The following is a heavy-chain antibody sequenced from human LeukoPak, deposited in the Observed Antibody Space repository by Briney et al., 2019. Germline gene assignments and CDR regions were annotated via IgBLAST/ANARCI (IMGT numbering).Heavy chain of an antibody. CDR2: IYHSGST. J-gene: IGHJ4*02. D-gene: IGHD3-22*01. V-gene: IGHV4-38-2*02. CDR3: ARVGDSSGYYSPGDYFDY. Sequence: SETLSLTCTVSGYSISSGYYWGWIRQPPGKGLEWIGSIYHSGSTYYNPSLKSRVTISVDTSKNQFSLKLSSVTAADTAVYYCARVGDSSGYYSPGDYFDYWGQGTLVTVSS. CDR1: GYSISSGYY.